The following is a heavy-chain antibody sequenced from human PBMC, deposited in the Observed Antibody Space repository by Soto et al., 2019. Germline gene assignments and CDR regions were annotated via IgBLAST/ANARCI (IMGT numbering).Heavy chain of an antibody. CDR2: ISYSGST. CDR1: GDPIGGDGS. V-gene: IGHV4-31*03. D-gene: IGHD2-21*02. J-gene: IGHJ5*02. Sequence: SETLSVTCTVSGDPIGGDGSWSCIRQVPGWGLEWGGCISYSGSTYYNTALNSRISLSLDTSQNLFSLKLLSVTAAETAIYYCARSGVTGIVIPSHWFAPWGQGTLVTVSS. CDR3: ARSGVTGIVIPSHWFAP.